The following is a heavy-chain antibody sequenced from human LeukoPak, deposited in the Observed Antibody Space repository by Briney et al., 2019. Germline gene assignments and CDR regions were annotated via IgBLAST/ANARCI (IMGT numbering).Heavy chain of an antibody. J-gene: IGHJ5*02. CDR2: VKSKAHGETT. CDR3: TTLGFDP. Sequence: GGSLRLSCAASGSTFSHAWMSWVRQAPGKGLEWVARVKSKAHGETTDYAAPAKGRFTISRDDSKNTLYPQMNSLNTEDTAVYFCTTLGFDPWGQGTLVTVSS. CDR1: GSTFSHAW. V-gene: IGHV3-15*01.